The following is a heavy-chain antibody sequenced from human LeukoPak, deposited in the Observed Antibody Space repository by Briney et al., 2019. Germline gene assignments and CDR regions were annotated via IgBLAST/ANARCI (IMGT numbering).Heavy chain of an antibody. CDR3: ARIRCGRGQARCYNH. J-gene: IGHJ5*02. D-gene: IGHD2-21*01. CDR1: GVSVSDYY. V-gene: IGHV4-34*01. CDR2: VSPGGYT. Sequence: PSETLSLTCAVSGVSVSDYYWSWIRQSPEKGLEWIGEVSPGGYTTYNPSLRSRVIISEDTSENQLSLNVTSVTAADTALYSCARIRCGRGQARCYNHWAQGSLVTVSS.